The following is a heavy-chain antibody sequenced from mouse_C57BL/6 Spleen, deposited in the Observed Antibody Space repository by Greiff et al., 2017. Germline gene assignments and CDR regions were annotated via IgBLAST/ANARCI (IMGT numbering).Heavy chain of an antibody. Sequence: VQLQQPGAELVKPGASVKLSCKASGYTFTSYWMHWVKQRPGRGLEWIGRIDTNSGGTKYNEKFKSKATLTVDKPSSTAYMQLSSLTSEDSAVYYCARGGYDYEGGFAYWGQGTLVTVSA. CDR3: ARGGYDYEGGFAY. J-gene: IGHJ3*01. CDR2: IDTNSGGT. D-gene: IGHD2-4*01. V-gene: IGHV1-72*01. CDR1: GYTFTSYW.